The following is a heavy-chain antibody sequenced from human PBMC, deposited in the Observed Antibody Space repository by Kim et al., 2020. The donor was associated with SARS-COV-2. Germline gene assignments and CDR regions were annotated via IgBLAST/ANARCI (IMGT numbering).Heavy chain of an antibody. CDR2: IRDKPNSYAT. CDR3: TKVAAPGNNYYGMDV. J-gene: IGHJ6*04. D-gene: IGHD6-13*01. CDR1: GFTFSGSA. V-gene: IGHV3-73*01. Sequence: GGSLRLSCAASGFTFSGSAVHWVRQASGKGLEWVGLIRDKPNSYATAYAASVRGRFTISRDDSKNTAYLQMNSLKTEDTAVYYCTKVAAPGNNYYGMDVWGRGTTVSVFS.